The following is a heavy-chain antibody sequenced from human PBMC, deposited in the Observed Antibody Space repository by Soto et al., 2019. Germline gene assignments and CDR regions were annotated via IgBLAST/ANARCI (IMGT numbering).Heavy chain of an antibody. J-gene: IGHJ6*02. V-gene: IGHV3-20*04. CDR2: ISGSGDVK. D-gene: IGHD2-2*02. CDR3: ATRIYTTIPGGMDV. CDR1: DHA. Sequence: EVQLLESGGGLAQPGGSLRLSCTATDHAMSWVRQAPGKGLEWVSAISGSGDVKHYGDSVKGRFTISRDNSKNTMYLQMDSLRVDDTAVYYCATRIYTTIPGGMDVWGQGTTVTVSS.